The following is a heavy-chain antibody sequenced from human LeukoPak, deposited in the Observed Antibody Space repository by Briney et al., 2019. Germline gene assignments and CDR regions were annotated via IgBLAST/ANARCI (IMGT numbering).Heavy chain of an antibody. CDR2: IIPIFGTA. D-gene: IGHD3-10*01. J-gene: IGHJ1*01. CDR3: ARWAMVRGVIKSQH. Sequence: EASVKVSRKASGGTFSSYAISWVRQAPGQGLEWMGGIIPIFGTANYAQKFQGRVTITTDESTSTAYMELSSLRSEDTAVYYCARWAMVRGVIKSQHWGQGTLVTVSS. CDR1: GGTFSSYA. V-gene: IGHV1-69*05.